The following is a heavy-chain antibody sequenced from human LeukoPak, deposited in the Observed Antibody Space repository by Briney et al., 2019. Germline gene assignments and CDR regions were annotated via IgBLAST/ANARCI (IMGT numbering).Heavy chain of an antibody. D-gene: IGHD6-6*01. Sequence: GGSLRLSCAASGFTFTNYAMSWVRQAPGKGLEWVSVISGGGETTHYADSVKGRFTISRDNSKNTLYLQMNSLRAEDTAVYYCAKDQSIAARPIDYWGQGTLVTVSS. CDR3: AKDQSIAARPIDY. CDR2: ISGGGETT. J-gene: IGHJ4*02. CDR1: GFTFTNYA. V-gene: IGHV3-23*01.